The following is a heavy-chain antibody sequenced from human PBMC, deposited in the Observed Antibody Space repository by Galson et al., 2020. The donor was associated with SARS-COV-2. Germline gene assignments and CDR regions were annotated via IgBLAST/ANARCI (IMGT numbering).Heavy chain of an antibody. V-gene: IGHV3-15*01. Sequence: GESLKISCAVSGYIFANAWMTWVRQAPGKGLEWVGRIKSKTDGGTTDYAAPVKGRFTISRDDSQNTLYVQMNSLKTEDTAVYYCATVYYDCWGGQGYIDNWGQGVLVTVSS. J-gene: IGHJ4*02. D-gene: IGHD3-3*01. CDR1: GYIFANAW. CDR2: IKSKTDGGTT. CDR3: ATVYYDCWGGQGYIDN.